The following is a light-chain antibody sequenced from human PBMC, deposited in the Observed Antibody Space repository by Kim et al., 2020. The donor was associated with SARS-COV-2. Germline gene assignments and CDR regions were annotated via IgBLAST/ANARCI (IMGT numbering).Light chain of an antibody. V-gene: IGLV1-44*01. CDR3: AAWDDSLNGYV. J-gene: IGLJ1*01. Sequence: GQGVTISCSGSSSNIESNAVNWYQQLPGTAPKLLIYSNNQRPSGVPDRFSGSESGTSASLAISGLQSEDEADYYCAAWDDSLNGYVFGTGTKVTVL. CDR1: SSNIESNA. CDR2: SNN.